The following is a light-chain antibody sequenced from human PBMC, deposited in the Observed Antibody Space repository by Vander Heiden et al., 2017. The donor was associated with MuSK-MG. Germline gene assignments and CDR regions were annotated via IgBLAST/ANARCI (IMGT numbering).Light chain of an antibody. CDR3: QSYDNRQLI. Sequence: QSVLTQPPPLSGAPGQRVTISCPASSPNIGAGYDVHWYQQLPGADPKLLIYSNTNRPSGVPDRFYGSKSGNYAYLAITGLQAEDESDVYCQSYDNRQLIFGGGTKMTV. CDR2: SNT. J-gene: IGLJ2*01. V-gene: IGLV1-40*01. CDR1: SPNIGAGYD.